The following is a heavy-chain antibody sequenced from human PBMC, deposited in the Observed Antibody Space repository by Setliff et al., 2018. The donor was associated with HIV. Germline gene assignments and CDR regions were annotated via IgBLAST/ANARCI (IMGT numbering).Heavy chain of an antibody. D-gene: IGHD1-1*01. Sequence: SETLSLPCTVYGEPFSNYYWSWIRQPPGKGLEWIGEIDHGGSTRYNPSLKSRITMSVDTSKNQFSLRLSSVTAADTAVYYCARKQQVRWAWMPSHYNYGLDVWGPGTTVTVSS. J-gene: IGHJ6*02. CDR3: ARKQQVRWAWMPSHYNYGLDV. CDR1: GEPFSNYY. V-gene: IGHV4-34*01. CDR2: IDHGGST.